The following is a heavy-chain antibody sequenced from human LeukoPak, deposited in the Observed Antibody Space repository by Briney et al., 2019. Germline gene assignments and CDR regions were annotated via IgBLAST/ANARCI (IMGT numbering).Heavy chain of an antibody. CDR1: GGTFSSYA. Sequence: ASVKVSCKASGGTFSSYAISWVRQAPGQRLEWMGWINAGNGNTKYSQKFQGRVTITRDTSASTAYMELSSLRSEDTAVYYCARAGNYYYGMDVWGQGTTVTVSS. CDR2: INAGNGNT. V-gene: IGHV1-3*01. CDR3: ARAGNYYYGMDV. J-gene: IGHJ6*02.